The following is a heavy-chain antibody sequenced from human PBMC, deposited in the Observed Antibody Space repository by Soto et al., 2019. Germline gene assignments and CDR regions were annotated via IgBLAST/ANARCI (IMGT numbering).Heavy chain of an antibody. V-gene: IGHV3-11*01. D-gene: IGHD3-10*01. CDR2: ISSSGATI. CDR3: VRVGYAYGNDP. CDR1: GFTFSDYY. Sequence: LRLSSAAPGFTFSDYYMSWIRQAPGKGLEWISYISSSGATIYYADSVKGRFTTSRDNANNSLFLEMNSLRAEDTAVYYCVRVGYAYGNDPWGQGTLVTVSS. J-gene: IGHJ5*02.